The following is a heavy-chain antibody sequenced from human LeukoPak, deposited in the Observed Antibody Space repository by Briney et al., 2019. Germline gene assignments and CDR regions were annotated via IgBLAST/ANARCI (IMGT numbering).Heavy chain of an antibody. CDR2: IYYSGST. V-gene: IGHV4-59*01. J-gene: IGHJ6*03. CDR3: ARGEFGVYSYGIYYYYYYMDV. CDR1: GGSISSYY. D-gene: IGHD5-18*01. Sequence: SETLSLTCTVSGGSISSYYWSWIRQPPGKGLEWIGYIYYSGSTNYNPSLKSRVTISVDTSKNQFSLKLSSVTAADTAVYYCARGEFGVYSYGIYYYYYYMDVWGTGTTVTVSS.